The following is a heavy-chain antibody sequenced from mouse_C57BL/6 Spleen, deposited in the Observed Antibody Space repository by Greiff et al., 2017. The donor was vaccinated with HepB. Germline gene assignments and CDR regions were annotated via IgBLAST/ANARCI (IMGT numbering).Heavy chain of an antibody. CDR1: GFTFSSYA. CDR3: ARDDYPYYVDY. D-gene: IGHD2-4*01. V-gene: IGHV5-4*01. J-gene: IGHJ2*01. CDR2: ISDGGSYT. Sequence: EVHLVESGGGLVKPGGSLKLSCAASGFTFSSYAMSWVRQTPEKRLEWVATISDGGSYTYYPDNVKGRFTISRDNAKNNLYLQMSHLKSEDTAMYYCARDDYPYYVDYWGQGTTLTVSS.